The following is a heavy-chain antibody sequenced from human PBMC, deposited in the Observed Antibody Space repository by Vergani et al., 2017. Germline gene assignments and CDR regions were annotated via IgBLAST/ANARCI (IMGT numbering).Heavy chain of an antibody. CDR3: ARAVSITVGDPPSD. V-gene: IGHV3-13*01. CDR1: GFTFSSYD. Sequence: EVQLVESGGGLVQPGGSLRLSCAASGFTFSSYDMHWVRQATGKGLEWVSAIGTAGDTYYPGSVKRRFTISRENAKNSLYLQMNSLRTGDTAIYYCARAVSITVGDPPSDWGERTLVTVSS. CDR2: IGTAGDT. D-gene: IGHD3-16*01. J-gene: IGHJ4*02.